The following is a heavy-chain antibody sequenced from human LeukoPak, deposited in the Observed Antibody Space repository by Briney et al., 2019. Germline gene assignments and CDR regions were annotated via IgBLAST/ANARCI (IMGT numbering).Heavy chain of an antibody. CDR2: IRSKAYGGTT. D-gene: IGHD2-15*01. CDR1: GFTFGDYA. J-gene: IGHJ4*02. Sequence: PGGSLRLSCTPSGFTFGDYAMSWFRQAPGRGLEWLGFIRSKAYGGTTEYAASVKGRISISRDDFKSIAYLQMNSLKTEDTTVYYCTRALRYCHGDTCSYYFDYWGQGALVTVSS. CDR3: TRALRYCHGDTCSYYFDY. V-gene: IGHV3-49*03.